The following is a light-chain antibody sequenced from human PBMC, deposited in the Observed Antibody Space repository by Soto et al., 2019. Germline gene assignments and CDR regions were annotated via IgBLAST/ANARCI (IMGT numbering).Light chain of an antibody. CDR2: DAS. CDR1: QSISSW. CDR3: QQYNSYLLT. V-gene: IGKV1-5*01. Sequence: DIQMTQSPSTLSASVGDRVTITCRASQSISSWLAWYQQKPGKAPKLLIYDASCLESGVPSRFSGSGSGTEFTLTISSLQPDDFATYYCQQYNSYLLTFGGGTKVAIK. J-gene: IGKJ4*01.